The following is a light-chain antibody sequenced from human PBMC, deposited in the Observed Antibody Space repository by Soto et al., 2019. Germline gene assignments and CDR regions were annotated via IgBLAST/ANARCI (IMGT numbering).Light chain of an antibody. CDR1: SSNIGATYD. J-gene: IGLJ1*01. CDR2: GNS. Sequence: QSVLTQPHSVSGAPGHRVTISCTGSSSNIGATYDVQWYQQLPGTAPKLLIYGNSNRPSGVPDRFSGSKSGTSASLAITGLQADDEADYYCKSYDSSLSAHYVFGTGTKLTVL. V-gene: IGLV1-40*01. CDR3: KSYDSSLSAHYV.